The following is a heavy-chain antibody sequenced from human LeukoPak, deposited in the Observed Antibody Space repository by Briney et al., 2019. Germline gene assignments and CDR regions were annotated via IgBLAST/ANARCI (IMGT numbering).Heavy chain of an antibody. D-gene: IGHD4-17*01. V-gene: IGHV3-21*01. Sequence: GGSLRLSCAVSGVTFSSFGMNWVRQAPGKGLEWVSSITSSSSYIYYADSVKGRFTISRDNAKNSLYLQMNSLRAEDTAVYYCARDRRTTVTAFDAFDIWGQGTLVTVSS. CDR2: ITSSSSYI. CDR1: GVTFSSFG. J-gene: IGHJ3*02. CDR3: ARDRRTTVTAFDAFDI.